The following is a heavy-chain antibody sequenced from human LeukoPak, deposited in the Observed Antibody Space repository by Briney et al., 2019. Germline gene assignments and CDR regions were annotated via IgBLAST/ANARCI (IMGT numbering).Heavy chain of an antibody. Sequence: QPGGSLRLSCAASGFTFSSNYMSWVRQAPGKGLEWVSVIYSGGSTYYSDSVKGRFTISRDNSKNALYLQMNSLRAEDTAVYYCAKENYGGRFDYWGQGTLVTVSS. D-gene: IGHD4-23*01. J-gene: IGHJ4*02. CDR3: AKENYGGRFDY. CDR1: GFTFSSNY. CDR2: IYSGGST. V-gene: IGHV3-53*01.